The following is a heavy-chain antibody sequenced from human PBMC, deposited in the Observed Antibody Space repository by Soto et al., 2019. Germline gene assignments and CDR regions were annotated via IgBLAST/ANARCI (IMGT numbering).Heavy chain of an antibody. CDR2: INPSGGST. D-gene: IGHD3-10*01. Sequence: VASVKVSCKASGYTFTSYYMHWVRQAPGQGLEWMGIINPSGGSTSYAQKFQGRVTMTRDTSTSTVYMELSSLRSEDTAVYYCARDPPMVRGVIAVPRYYYYGMDVWGQGTTVTVSS. J-gene: IGHJ6*02. CDR3: ARDPPMVRGVIAVPRYYYYGMDV. V-gene: IGHV1-46*01. CDR1: GYTFTSYY.